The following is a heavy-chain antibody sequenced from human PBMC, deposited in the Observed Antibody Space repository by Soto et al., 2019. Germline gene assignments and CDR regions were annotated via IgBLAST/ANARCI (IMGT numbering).Heavy chain of an antibody. CDR2: IIPIFGTA. J-gene: IGHJ6*02. CDR3: ARDGGVVVAATGYYYYGMDV. D-gene: IGHD2-15*01. CDR1: GGTFSSYA. Sequence: SVKVSCKASGGTFSSYAISWVRQAPGQGLEWMGGIIPIFGTANYAQKFQGRVTITADESTSTAYMELSSLRSEDTAVYYCARDGGVVVAATGYYYYGMDVWGQGTTVTVSS. V-gene: IGHV1-69*13.